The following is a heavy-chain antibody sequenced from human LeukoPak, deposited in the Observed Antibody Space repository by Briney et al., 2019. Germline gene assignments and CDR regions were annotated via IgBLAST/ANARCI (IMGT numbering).Heavy chain of an antibody. CDR2: INPNSGGT. J-gene: IGHJ5*02. D-gene: IGHD6-13*01. V-gene: IGHV1-2*02. Sequence: ASVKVSCKASGYTFTGYYMHWVRQAPGQGLEWMEWINPNSGGTNYAQKFQGRVTMTRDTSISTAYMELSRLTSDDTAFYYCARDYGYSSSWYWFDPWGQGTLVTVSS. CDR1: GYTFTGYY. CDR3: ARDYGYSSSWYWFDP.